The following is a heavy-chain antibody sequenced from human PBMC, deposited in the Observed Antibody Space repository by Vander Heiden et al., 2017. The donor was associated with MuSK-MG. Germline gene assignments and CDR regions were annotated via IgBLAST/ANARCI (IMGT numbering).Heavy chain of an antibody. CDR1: GFTFSSYW. CDR3: ARSLSSRTLDM. Sequence: EVQLVASGGRLVKPGESLRLSCAASGFTFSSYWMYWVRQVAGEGLVWVSRIKNDGSSTDYADSVKGRFTISRDNSKNTLYLQMNSLRVEDTALYYCARSLSSRTLDMWGQGTTVTVSS. CDR2: IKNDGSST. J-gene: IGHJ3*02. V-gene: IGHV3-74*01. D-gene: IGHD6-13*01.